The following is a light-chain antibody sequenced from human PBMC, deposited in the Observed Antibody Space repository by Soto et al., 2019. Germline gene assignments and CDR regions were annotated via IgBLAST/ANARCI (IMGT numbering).Light chain of an antibody. CDR3: QQYGSSPAYT. J-gene: IGKJ2*01. CDR2: GAS. CDR1: QSVSSSH. V-gene: IGKV3-20*01. Sequence: EIALTQSPGTLSLSPGERVTLSCRASQSVSSSHLAWYQQKPGQAPRLLIYGASSRATGIPDRFSASGSGTDFTLTISRLEPEDFAVYYCQQYGSSPAYTFGQGTKLQIK.